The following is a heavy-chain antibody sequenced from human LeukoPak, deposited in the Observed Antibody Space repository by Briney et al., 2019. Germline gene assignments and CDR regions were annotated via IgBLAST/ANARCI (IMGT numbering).Heavy chain of an antibody. V-gene: IGHV1-2*02. CDR3: ARAAAGLLVDY. Sequence: ASVKVSCKASGYTFSGYYMHWVRQAPGQGLEWMGLVNPNTGGTNYAQNFQGRVTMTRDTSISTAYMELSRLTYDDTAVYYCARAAAGLLVDYWGQGTLVTVSS. J-gene: IGHJ4*02. CDR1: GYTFSGYY. D-gene: IGHD6-13*01. CDR2: VNPNTGGT.